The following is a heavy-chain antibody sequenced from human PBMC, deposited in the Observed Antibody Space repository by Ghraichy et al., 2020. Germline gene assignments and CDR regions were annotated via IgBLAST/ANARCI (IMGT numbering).Heavy chain of an antibody. V-gene: IGHV4-4*09. CDR1: GGSISSYY. J-gene: IGHJ4*02. Sequence: SETLSLTCTVSGGSISSYYWSWIRQPPGKGLEWIGYIYTSGSTNYNPSLKSRVTISVDTSKNQFSLKLSSVTAADTAVYYCASRIAVAGSFFDYWGQGTLVTVSS. D-gene: IGHD6-19*01. CDR2: IYTSGST. CDR3: ASRIAVAGSFFDY.